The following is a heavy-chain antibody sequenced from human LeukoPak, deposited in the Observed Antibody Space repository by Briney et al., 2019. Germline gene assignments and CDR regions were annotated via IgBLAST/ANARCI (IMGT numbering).Heavy chain of an antibody. Sequence: ASVKVSCKASGYTFTDYYMHWVRQAPGQGLEWMGWTNPNSGGTNYAQKFQGRVTMTRDTSISTAYMELSSLKSDDTAVYYCARDLGSSWYCDYWGQGTLVTVSS. CDR2: TNPNSGGT. D-gene: IGHD6-13*01. CDR3: ARDLGSSWYCDY. CDR1: GYTFTDYY. V-gene: IGHV1-2*02. J-gene: IGHJ4*02.